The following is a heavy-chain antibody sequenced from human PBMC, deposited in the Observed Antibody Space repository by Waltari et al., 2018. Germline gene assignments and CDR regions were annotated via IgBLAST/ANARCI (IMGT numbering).Heavy chain of an antibody. CDR3: ARANWGKGKCFDP. Sequence: QLQLQESGPGLVKPSETLSLTCTVSGGSISSSSYYWGWIRQPPGKGLEWIGSIYYSGSTYYNPSLKSRVTISVDTSKNQFSLKLSSVTAADTAVYYCARANWGKGKCFDPWGQGTLVTVSS. V-gene: IGHV4-39*01. CDR2: IYYSGST. CDR1: GGSISSSSYY. D-gene: IGHD7-27*01. J-gene: IGHJ5*02.